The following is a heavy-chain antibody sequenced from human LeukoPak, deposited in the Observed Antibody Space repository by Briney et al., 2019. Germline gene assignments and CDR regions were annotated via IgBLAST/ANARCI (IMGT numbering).Heavy chain of an antibody. D-gene: IGHD5-18*01. CDR1: GGSFSGYY. CDR3: ARGWGYSYGYLFNY. CDR2: INHSGST. J-gene: IGHJ4*02. Sequence: SETLSLTXAVYGGSFSGYYWSWLRQPPGKGLEWIGEINHSGSTNYNPSLKSRVTISVDTSKNQFSLKLSSVTAADTAVYYCARGWGYSYGYLFNYWGQGTLVTVSS. V-gene: IGHV4-34*01.